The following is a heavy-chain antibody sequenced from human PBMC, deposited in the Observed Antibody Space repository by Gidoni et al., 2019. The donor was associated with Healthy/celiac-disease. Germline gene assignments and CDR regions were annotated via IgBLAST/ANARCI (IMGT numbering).Heavy chain of an antibody. V-gene: IGHV3-48*03. D-gene: IGHD3-3*01. CDR2: ISSSGSTI. CDR3: ASSTIFGVVPFDY. Sequence: EVQLVESGGGLVQPGGSLRLSCAASGFTFSSYEMNWVRQAPGKGLAWVSYISSSGSTIYYADSVKGRFTISRDNAKNSLYLQMNSLRAEDTAVYYCASSTIFGVVPFDYWGQGTLVTVSS. J-gene: IGHJ4*02. CDR1: GFTFSSYE.